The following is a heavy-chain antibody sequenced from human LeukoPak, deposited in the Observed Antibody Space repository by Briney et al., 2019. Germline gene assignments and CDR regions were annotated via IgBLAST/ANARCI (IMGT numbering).Heavy chain of an antibody. D-gene: IGHD3-3*01. CDR1: GYTFTSYG. Sequence: ASVKVSCKASGYTFTSYGISWVRQAPGQGLEWMGWISAYNGNTNYAQKLQGRVTMTTDTSTSTAYMELRSLRPDGTAVYYCARVGRIFGVVIYYFDYWGQGTLVTVSS. V-gene: IGHV1-18*01. CDR3: ARVGRIFGVVIYYFDY. J-gene: IGHJ4*02. CDR2: ISAYNGNT.